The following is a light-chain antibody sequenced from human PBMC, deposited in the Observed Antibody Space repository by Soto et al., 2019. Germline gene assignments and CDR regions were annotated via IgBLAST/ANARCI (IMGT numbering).Light chain of an antibody. CDR1: EIISSTS. CDR2: GAS. CDR3: QQYGSSPFT. V-gene: IGKV3-20*01. Sequence: EIVLTQSPGILSFSLGERATISCRASEIISSTSLAWYQQKPGQAPRLLIYGASTRATGVPDRFSGSESGTDFTLSISRLEPDHLVVYYCQQYGSSPFTFGQGTRLEIK. J-gene: IGKJ5*01.